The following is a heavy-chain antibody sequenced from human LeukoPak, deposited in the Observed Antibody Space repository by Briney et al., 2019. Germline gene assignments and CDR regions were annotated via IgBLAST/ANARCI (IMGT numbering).Heavy chain of an antibody. J-gene: IGHJ6*03. D-gene: IGHD4-17*01. V-gene: IGHV1-8*03. CDR2: MNPNSGNT. CDR1: GYTFTSYG. Sequence: ASVKVSCKASGYTFTSYGINWVRQATGQGLEWMGWMNPNSGNTGYAQKFQGRVTITRNTSISTAYMELSSLRSEDTAVYYCARKAGTTGPYYYYYMDVWGKGTTVTVSS. CDR3: ARKAGTTGPYYYYYMDV.